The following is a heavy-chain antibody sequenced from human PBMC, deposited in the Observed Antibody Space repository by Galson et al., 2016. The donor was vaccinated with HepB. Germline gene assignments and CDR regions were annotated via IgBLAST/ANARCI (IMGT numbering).Heavy chain of an antibody. Sequence: SVKVSCKASGRTSSNYAINWVRQAPGQGLEWMGRIIPAFGSPIYAQRFQGRVTITADKSTNTAYMELSSLRSEDTAVYFCARGLYYDSSAFDYWGQGTLVTVSP. CDR1: GRTSSNYA. J-gene: IGHJ4*02. D-gene: IGHD3-22*01. CDR2: IIPAFGSP. V-gene: IGHV1-69*06. CDR3: ARGLYYDSSAFDY.